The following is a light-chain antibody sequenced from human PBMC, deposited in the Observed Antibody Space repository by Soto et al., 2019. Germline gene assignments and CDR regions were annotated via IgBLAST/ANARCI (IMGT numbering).Light chain of an antibody. V-gene: IGLV1-51*01. CDR1: SSNIGIHY. J-gene: IGLJ3*02. Sequence: QSVLTQPPSVSAAPGQEVTISCSGGSSNIGIHYVSWYQQFPGTAPKLLICDNHKRPSGIPDRFSGSKSGTSSALVITGLQTGDEADYYCATWDNSLSNWVFGGGTKLTVL. CDR3: ATWDNSLSNWV. CDR2: DNH.